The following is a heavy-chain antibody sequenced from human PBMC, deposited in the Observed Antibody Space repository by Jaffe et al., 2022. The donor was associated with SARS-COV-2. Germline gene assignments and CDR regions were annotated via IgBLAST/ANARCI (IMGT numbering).Heavy chain of an antibody. V-gene: IGHV7-4-1*02. D-gene: IGHD6-13*01. CDR2: INTNTGNP. Sequence: QVQLVQSGSELKKPGASVKVSCKASGYTFTSYAMNWVRQAPGQGLEWMGWINTNTGNPTYAQGFTGRFVFSLDTSVSTAYLQISSLKAEDTAVYYCARVLAAASPHAAGYYYYGMDVWGQGTTVTVSS. CDR3: ARVLAAASPHAAGYYYYGMDV. J-gene: IGHJ6*02. CDR1: GYTFTSYA.